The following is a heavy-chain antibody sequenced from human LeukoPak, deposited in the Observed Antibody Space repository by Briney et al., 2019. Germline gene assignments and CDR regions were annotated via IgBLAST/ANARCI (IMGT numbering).Heavy chain of an antibody. CDR2: INPNSGGT. CDR1: GYTFTGYY. V-gene: IGHV1-2*02. CDR3: ARGAPHYDILTGYYFDKGGSGY. J-gene: IGHJ4*02. Sequence: ASVKVSCKASGYTFTGYYMHWVRQAPGQGLEWMGWINPNSGGTNYAQKFQGRVTMTRDTSISTAYMELSRLRSDDTAVYYCARGAPHYDILTGYYFDKGGSGYWGQGTLVTVSS. D-gene: IGHD3-9*01.